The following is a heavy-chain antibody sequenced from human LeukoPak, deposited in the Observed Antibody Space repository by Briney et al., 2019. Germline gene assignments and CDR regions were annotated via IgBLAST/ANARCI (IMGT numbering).Heavy chain of an antibody. CDR2: IIPIFGTA. V-gene: IGHV1-69*13. Sequence: GASVKVSCKASGGTFSSYAISWVRQAPGQGLEWMGGIIPIFGTANYAQKFQGRVTITADESTSTAYMELSSLRSEDTAVYYCATPQQWLAYYFDYWGQGTLVTVSS. D-gene: IGHD6-19*01. CDR3: ATPQQWLAYYFDY. CDR1: GGTFSSYA. J-gene: IGHJ4*02.